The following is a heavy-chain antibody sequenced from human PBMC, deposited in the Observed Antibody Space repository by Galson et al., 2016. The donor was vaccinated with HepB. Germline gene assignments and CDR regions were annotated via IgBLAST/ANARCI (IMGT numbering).Heavy chain of an antibody. CDR1: GFFFSSYD. CDR2: IRYHGSEK. D-gene: IGHD4-11*01. CDR3: SRDHSTGVGESVTYSYAMDV. Sequence: SLRLSCAASGFFFSSYDMHWVRQAPGKGLEWVALIRYHGSEKYYGDSVKGRFPISRDNSKNTVYLQMNSLRVEDSAVYYCSRDHSTGVGESVTYSYAMDVWGQGTTVTVSS. J-gene: IGHJ6*02. V-gene: IGHV3-33*01.